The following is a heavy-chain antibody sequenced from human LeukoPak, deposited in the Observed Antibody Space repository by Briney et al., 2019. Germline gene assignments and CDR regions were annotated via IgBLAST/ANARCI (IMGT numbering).Heavy chain of an antibody. CDR2: IYYSGST. D-gene: IGHD2/OR15-2a*01. J-gene: IGHJ4*02. CDR1: GGSISSYY. V-gene: IGHV4-59*01. Sequence: SETLSLTCTVSGGSISSYYWSWIRQPPGKGLEWIGYIYYSGSTNYNPSLKSRVTISVDMSKNQFSLKLSSVTAADTAVYYCARDSIYADYFDYWGQGTLVTVSS. CDR3: ARDSIYADYFDY.